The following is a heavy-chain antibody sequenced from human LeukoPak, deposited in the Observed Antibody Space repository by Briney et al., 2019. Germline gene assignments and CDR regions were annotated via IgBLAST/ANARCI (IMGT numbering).Heavy chain of an antibody. D-gene: IGHD3-9*01. CDR3: AKAEYDIQAEDY. CDR2: IGSSAYI. J-gene: IGHJ4*02. V-gene: IGHV3-21*01. Sequence: GGSLRLSCAASGFTFSTFSMNWVRQAPGKGLEWVASIGSSAYIYYADSVRGRFTISRDNSKNTLYLQMNSLRAEDTAVYYCAKAEYDIQAEDYWGQGTLVTVSS. CDR1: GFTFSTFS.